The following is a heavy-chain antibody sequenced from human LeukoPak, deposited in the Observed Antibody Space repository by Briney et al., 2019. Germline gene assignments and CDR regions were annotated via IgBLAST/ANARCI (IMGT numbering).Heavy chain of an antibody. CDR1: GGTFSSHT. V-gene: IGHV1-69*13. D-gene: IGHD4-23*01. CDR2: IIPIFGTA. Sequence: GASVKVSCKASGGTFSSHTINWMRQAPGQGLEWMGGIIPIFGTANYAQKFQGRVTITAVESTSTAYMEVSSLRSEDTAVYYCARGWLAETMVVTPYNYWGQGTLVTVSS. CDR3: ARGWLAETMVVTPYNY. J-gene: IGHJ4*02.